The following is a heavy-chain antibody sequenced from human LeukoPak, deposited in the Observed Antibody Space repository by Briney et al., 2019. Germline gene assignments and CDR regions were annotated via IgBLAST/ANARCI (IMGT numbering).Heavy chain of an antibody. CDR2: IYYSGST. CDR3: ARGVGSSWYTNYGMDV. J-gene: IGHJ6*02. CDR1: GGSISSYY. V-gene: IGHV4-59*01. D-gene: IGHD6-13*01. Sequence: PLETLSLTCTVSGGSISSYYWSWIRQPPGKGLEWIGYIYYSGSTNYNPSLKSRVTISVDTSKNQFSLKLSSVTAADTAVYYCARGVGSSWYTNYGMDVWGQGTTVTVSS.